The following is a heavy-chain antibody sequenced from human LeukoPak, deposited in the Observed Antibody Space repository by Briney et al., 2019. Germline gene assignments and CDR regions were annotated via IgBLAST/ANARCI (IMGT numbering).Heavy chain of an antibody. V-gene: IGHV1-24*01. CDR2: YDPEDGEI. D-gene: IGHD2-15*01. CDR1: GYTLTELS. CDR3: ATGLYCSGGTCYSHY. J-gene: IGHJ4*02. Sequence: ASVKVSCKVSGYTLTELSMHWVRQAPGKGLEWMGGYDPEDGEIIYAQKFQGRVTMTEDTSTDTAYMELRSLRSEDTAVYYCATGLYCSGGTCYSHYWGQGTLVTVSS.